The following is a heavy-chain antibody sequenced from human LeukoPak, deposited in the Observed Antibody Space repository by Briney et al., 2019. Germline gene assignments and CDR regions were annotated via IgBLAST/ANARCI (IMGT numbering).Heavy chain of an antibody. CDR2: ISYDENNK. CDR1: GFTFSNYG. Sequence: SGGSLRLSCAASGFTFSNYGMRWVRQAPGKGLEWVAIISYDENNKYYADSVKGRFTISRDNSKNTLYLQMNSLTAEDTAVYYCAKDLVAVGYYDSSGSPIDYWGQGTLVTVSS. CDR3: AKDLVAVGYYDSSGSPIDY. J-gene: IGHJ4*02. D-gene: IGHD3-22*01. V-gene: IGHV3-30*18.